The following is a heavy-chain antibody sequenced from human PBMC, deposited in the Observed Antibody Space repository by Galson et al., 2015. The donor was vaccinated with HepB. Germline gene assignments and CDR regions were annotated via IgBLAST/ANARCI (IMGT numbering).Heavy chain of an antibody. CDR3: AKAAGWFDP. CDR2: ISDSGAIS. J-gene: IGHJ5*02. CDR1: GDFV. Sequence: GDFVMTWIRQAPGEGLEWISYISDSGAISYYADSVKGRFTVSRDNAKKSLFLQMSRLRAEDTAVYYCAKAAGWFDPLGQGTLVTVSS. V-gene: IGHV3-11*01.